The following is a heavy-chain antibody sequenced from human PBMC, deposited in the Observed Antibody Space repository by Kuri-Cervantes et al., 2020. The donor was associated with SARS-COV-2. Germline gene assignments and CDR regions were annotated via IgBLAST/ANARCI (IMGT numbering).Heavy chain of an antibody. CDR3: ARAFPHPRFHPVKVATIEDYYYYMDV. CDR1: GYTFTGYY. V-gene: IGHV1-8*03. Sequence: ASVKVSCKASGYTFTGYYMHWVRQAPGQGLEWMGWINPNSGNTGYAQKFQGRVTITRNTSISTAYMELSSLRSEDTAVYYCARAFPHPRFHPVKVATIEDYYYYMDVWAKGPRSPSP. CDR2: INPNSGNT. J-gene: IGHJ6*03. D-gene: IGHD5-12*01.